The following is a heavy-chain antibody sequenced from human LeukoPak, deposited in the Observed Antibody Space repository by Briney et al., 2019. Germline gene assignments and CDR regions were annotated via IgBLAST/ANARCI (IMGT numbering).Heavy chain of an antibody. J-gene: IGHJ6*03. CDR1: GYTFTSYG. Sequence: SVKVSCKASGYTFTSYGISWVRQAPGQGLEWMGLINPSGGSTNYAQKFQGGVTMTRDTSISTAYMELSRLRSDDTAVYYCALGYCSSTSCYPYYYMDVWGKGTTVTISS. D-gene: IGHD2-2*01. CDR2: INPSGGST. V-gene: IGHV1-2*02. CDR3: ALGYCSSTSCYPYYYMDV.